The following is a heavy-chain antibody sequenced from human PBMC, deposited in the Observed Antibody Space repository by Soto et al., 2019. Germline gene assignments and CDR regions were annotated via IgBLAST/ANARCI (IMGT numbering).Heavy chain of an antibody. CDR3: ARDLSGDYYGSGSPGNYYYYGMDV. V-gene: IGHV6-1*01. CDR2: TYYRSKWYN. J-gene: IGHJ6*02. CDR1: GDSVSSNSAA. Sequence: SQTLSLTCAISGDSVSSNSAAWNWIRQSPSRGLKWLGRTYYRSKWYNDYAVSVKSRITINPDTSKNQFSLQLNSVTPEDTAVYYCARDLSGDYYGSGSPGNYYYYGMDVWGQGTTVTVSS. D-gene: IGHD3-10*01.